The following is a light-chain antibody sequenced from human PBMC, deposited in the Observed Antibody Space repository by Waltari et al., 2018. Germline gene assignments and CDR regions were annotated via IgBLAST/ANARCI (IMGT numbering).Light chain of an antibody. Sequence: DIQMTQSPSTLPASVGDRVTITCRASQIISTWLAWYQQKPGKAPKLLIYKASGLESGVPSRFSGSGSGTEFTLTISSLQPDDFATYYCQQYNDYPLTFGGGTKVEIK. CDR2: KAS. CDR1: QIISTW. J-gene: IGKJ4*01. V-gene: IGKV1-5*03. CDR3: QQYNDYPLT.